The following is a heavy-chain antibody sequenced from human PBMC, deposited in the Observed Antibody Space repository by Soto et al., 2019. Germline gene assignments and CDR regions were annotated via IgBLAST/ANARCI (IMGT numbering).Heavy chain of an antibody. J-gene: IGHJ4*02. CDR3: AKDSSSGYYYFGFGFDY. D-gene: IGHD3-22*01. V-gene: IGHV3-23*01. Sequence: EVQLLESGGGLVQPGGSLRLSCAASGFTFSSYAMSWVRQAPGKGLEWVSAISGSGGSTYYADSVKGRFTISRDNSKNTLYLQMNSLRAEDTAVYYCAKDSSSGYYYFGFGFDYWGQGTLVTVSS. CDR1: GFTFSSYA. CDR2: ISGSGGST.